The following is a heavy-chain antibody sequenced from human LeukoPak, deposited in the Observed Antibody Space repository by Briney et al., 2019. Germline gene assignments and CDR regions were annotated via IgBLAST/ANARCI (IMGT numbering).Heavy chain of an antibody. CDR1: GGTFSSYA. D-gene: IGHD1-14*01. J-gene: IGHJ4*02. V-gene: IGHV1-69*05. CDR3: ARRYLYYFDY. Sequence: SVKVSCKASGGTFSSYAISWVRQAPGQGLEWMGGIIPIFGTANYAQKFQGRVTMTRDMSTSTVYMELSSLRSEDTAVYYCARRYLYYFDYWGQGTLVTVSS. CDR2: IIPIFGTA.